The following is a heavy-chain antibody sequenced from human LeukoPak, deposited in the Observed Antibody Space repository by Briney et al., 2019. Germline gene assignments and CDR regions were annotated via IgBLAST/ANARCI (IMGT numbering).Heavy chain of an antibody. J-gene: IGHJ4*02. V-gene: IGHV3-48*01. D-gene: IGHD4-11*01. CDR1: GFTFSSYS. CDR3: ARGLQSDY. CDR2: ISSSSSTI. Sequence: EPGGSLRLSCAASGFTFSSYSMNWVRQAPGKGLEWVSYISSSSSTIYYADSVKGRFTISRDNAKNSLYLQMNSLRAEDTAVYYCARGLQSDYWGQGTLVTVSS.